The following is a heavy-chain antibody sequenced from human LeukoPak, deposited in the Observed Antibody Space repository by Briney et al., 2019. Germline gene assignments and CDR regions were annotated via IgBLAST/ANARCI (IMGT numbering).Heavy chain of an antibody. Sequence: ASVKVSCKASGYTFTSYDINWVRQATGQGLEWMGWMNPNSGNTGYAQKFQGRVTMTRNTSISTAYMELSSLRSEDTAVYYCAKGRVRKGYYYMDVWGKGTTVTVSS. D-gene: IGHD1-14*01. CDR3: AKGRVRKGYYYMDV. CDR2: MNPNSGNT. CDR1: GYTFTSYD. J-gene: IGHJ6*03. V-gene: IGHV1-8*01.